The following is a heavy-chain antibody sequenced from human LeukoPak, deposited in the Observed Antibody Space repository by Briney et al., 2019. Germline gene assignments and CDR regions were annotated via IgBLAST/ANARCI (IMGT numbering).Heavy chain of an antibody. CDR1: GYTFTSYD. V-gene: IGHV1-8*01. Sequence: ASVKVSCKASGYTFTSYDINWVRQATGQGLGWMGWMNPNSGNTGYAQKFQGRVTMTRNTSISTAYMELSSLRSEDTAVYYCASPGLRVPAPGMDVWGQGTTVTVSS. CDR3: ASPGLRVPAPGMDV. J-gene: IGHJ6*02. CDR2: MNPNSGNT.